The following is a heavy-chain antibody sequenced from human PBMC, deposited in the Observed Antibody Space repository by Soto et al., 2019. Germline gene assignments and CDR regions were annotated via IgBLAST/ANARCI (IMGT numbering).Heavy chain of an antibody. CDR2: MYHSGNT. V-gene: IGHV4-38-2*01. CDR3: AGNYGDSATSSDY. CDR1: GYSVSSGYY. Sequence: SETLSLTCAVSGYSVSSGYYWGWIRQPPGKGLEWIGSMYHSGNTFYNPSLKSRITISADTSKNHFSLKLSSVTAADTAVYYCAGNYGDSATSSDYWGQGTLVTVSS. J-gene: IGHJ4*02. D-gene: IGHD4-17*01.